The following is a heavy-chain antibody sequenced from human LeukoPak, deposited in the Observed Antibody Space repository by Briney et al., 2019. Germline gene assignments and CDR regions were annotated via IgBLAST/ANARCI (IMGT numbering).Heavy chain of an antibody. D-gene: IGHD3-10*01. Sequence: SETLSLTCTVSGGSMSSYYWSWIRQPAWKGLEWIGRIYTSGSTDYNPSLKSRVIMSVDTSKNQFSLKLSSVTAADTAVYYCATDRRTSGGDFDYWGQGTLVTVSS. CDR2: IYTSGST. CDR1: GGSMSSYY. CDR3: ATDRRTSGGDFDY. J-gene: IGHJ4*02. V-gene: IGHV4-4*07.